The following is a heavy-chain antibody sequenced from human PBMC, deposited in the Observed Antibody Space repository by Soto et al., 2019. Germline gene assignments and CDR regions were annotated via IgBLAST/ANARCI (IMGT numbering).Heavy chain of an antibody. CDR2: IDTHSGDT. D-gene: IGHD3-3*01. J-gene: IGHJ5*02. CDR3: ARDKMRFFLGAPRFNWFDP. V-gene: IGHV1-3*04. Sequence: ASVKVSCKSAGYTFNEYGIHWVCQAPGQRPEWMGWIDTHSGDTRYSQRFQDRLTLTRETSANTVYMNLGSLRPEDTAVYFCARDKMRFFLGAPRFNWFDPWCQATLVTVST. CDR1: GYTFNEYG.